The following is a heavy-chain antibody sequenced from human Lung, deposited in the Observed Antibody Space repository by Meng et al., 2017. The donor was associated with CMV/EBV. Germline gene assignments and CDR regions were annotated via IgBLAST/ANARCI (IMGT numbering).Heavy chain of an antibody. V-gene: IGHV3-21*01. CDR2: ISSSSSYI. J-gene: IGHJ6*02. D-gene: IGHD1-26*01. Sequence: GGSXRLXXAASGFTFSSYSMNWVRQAPGKGLEWVSSISSSSSYIYYADSVKGRFTISRDNAKNSLYLQMNSLRAEDTAVYYCARDRGGSYDDDYYYYGMDVXGQGXTVTVSS. CDR1: GFTFSSYS. CDR3: ARDRGGSYDDDYYYYGMDV.